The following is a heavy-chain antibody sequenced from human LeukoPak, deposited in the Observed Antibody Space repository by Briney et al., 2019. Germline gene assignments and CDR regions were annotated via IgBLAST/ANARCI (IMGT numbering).Heavy chain of an antibody. CDR3: ARLGDDCSSTSCPDY. V-gene: IGHV5-10-1*01. J-gene: IGHJ4*02. Sequence: GESLRISCKGSGYSFTSYWISWVRQMPGKGLEWMGRIDPSDSYTNYRPSFQGHVTISADKSISTAYLQWSSLKASDTAMYYCARLGDDCSSTSCPDYWGQGTLVTVSS. CDR2: IDPSDSYT. D-gene: IGHD2-2*01. CDR1: GYSFTSYW.